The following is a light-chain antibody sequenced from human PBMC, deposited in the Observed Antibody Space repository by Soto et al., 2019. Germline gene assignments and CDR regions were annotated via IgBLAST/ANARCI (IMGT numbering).Light chain of an antibody. J-gene: IGLJ1*01. Sequence: QFLLTQPAPVSGSPGQSITLSCTGNSSDVGGYNYVSWYQQHPSKAPKLMIYDVSNRPSGVSNRFSGSKSGNTASLSISGLQAEDEADYYCSSYTSSSTRVFGTGTKVTVL. CDR1: SSDVGGYNY. CDR3: SSYTSSSTRV. V-gene: IGLV2-14*01. CDR2: DVS.